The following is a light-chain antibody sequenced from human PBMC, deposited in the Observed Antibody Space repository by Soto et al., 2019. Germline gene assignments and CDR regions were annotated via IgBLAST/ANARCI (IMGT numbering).Light chain of an antibody. CDR3: QQYTQSLWT. J-gene: IGKJ1*01. CDR1: QSVSDNQ. Sequence: IVLTQSPGTLSLSPGERATLSCRTSQSVSDNQLAWYQQKPGQAPRLLIYDVSIRATTIPDRFSGSGSGTDFTLTIDTLEPEDFAMYYCQQYTQSLWTFGTGTKVDIK. CDR2: DVS. V-gene: IGKV3-20*01.